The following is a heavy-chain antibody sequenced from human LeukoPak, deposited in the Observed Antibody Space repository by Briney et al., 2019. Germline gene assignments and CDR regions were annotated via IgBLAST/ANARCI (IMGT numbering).Heavy chain of an antibody. CDR3: ARSSLGDAFDI. J-gene: IGHJ3*02. Sequence: ASVKASCKASGCTFSSYAISWVRQAPGQGLEWMGRIIPIFGTANYAQKFQGRVTLNTDEPTSTDYMELRSLRSEDTAVYYCARSSLGDAFDIWGQGTMVTVSS. CDR1: GCTFSSYA. D-gene: IGHD7-27*01. V-gene: IGHV1-69*05. CDR2: IIPIFGTA.